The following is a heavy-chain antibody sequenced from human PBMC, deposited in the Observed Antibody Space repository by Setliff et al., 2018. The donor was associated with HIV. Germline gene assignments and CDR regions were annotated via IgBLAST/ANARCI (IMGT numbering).Heavy chain of an antibody. V-gene: IGHV1-8*02. CDR3: ARGVRPWFGEGNWFDP. Sequence: ASVKVSCKPSGYTFTSYDIHWVRQATGQGLEWMGWMNPNSGNTGYAQKFQGRVTMTRSTSISTAYMELSSLRSEDTAVYYCARGVRPWFGEGNWFDPWGQGTLVT. D-gene: IGHD3-10*01. CDR1: GYTFTSYD. CDR2: MNPNSGNT. J-gene: IGHJ5*02.